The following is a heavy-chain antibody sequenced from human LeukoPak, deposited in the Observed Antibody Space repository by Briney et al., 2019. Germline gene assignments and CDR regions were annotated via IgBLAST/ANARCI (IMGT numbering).Heavy chain of an antibody. CDR2: VYYSGST. CDR3: ARVKDYGDYGYFDY. D-gene: IGHD4-17*01. V-gene: IGHV4-61*01. Sequence: PSETLSLTCTVSGGSVSSSSYYWSWIRQPPGKGLEFIGYVYYSGSTNYNPSLKRRVTVSVQTSKNQFSLKLSSVTAADPAVYYCARVKDYGDYGYFDYWGQGALVTVSS. J-gene: IGHJ4*02. CDR1: GGSVSSSSYY.